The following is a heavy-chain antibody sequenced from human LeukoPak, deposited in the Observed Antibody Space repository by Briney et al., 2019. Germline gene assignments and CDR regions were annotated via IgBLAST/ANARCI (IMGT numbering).Heavy chain of an antibody. CDR2: IYYSGST. J-gene: IGHJ5*02. V-gene: IGHV4-61*01. Sequence: SETLSLTCTVSGGSIRSSNYYWSWIRQPPGKGLEWIGYIYYSGSTSYNPSLKSRVTISVDTSKNQFSLKLSSVTAADTAVYYCARVAWGNVIGTITGWFDPWGQGTLVTVSS. D-gene: IGHD5-24*01. CDR1: GGSIRSSNYY. CDR3: ARVAWGNVIGTITGWFDP.